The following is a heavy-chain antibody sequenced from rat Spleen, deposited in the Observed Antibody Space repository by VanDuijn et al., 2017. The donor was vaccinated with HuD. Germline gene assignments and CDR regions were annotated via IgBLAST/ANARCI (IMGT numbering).Heavy chain of an antibody. CDR1: GFTFSNSA. CDR2: ITDRGDST. D-gene: IGHD1-11*01. Sequence: EVQLVESGGGLVQPGRSLKLSCAVSGFTFSNSAMAWVRQAPTKGLEWVASITDRGDSTYYRDSVQGRFTISRDNAKTTLYLQMGSLRSEDTATYYCTRDRYGGSAYNWFAYWGQGTLVTVSS. V-gene: IGHV5-27*01. CDR3: TRDRYGGSAYNWFAY. J-gene: IGHJ3*01.